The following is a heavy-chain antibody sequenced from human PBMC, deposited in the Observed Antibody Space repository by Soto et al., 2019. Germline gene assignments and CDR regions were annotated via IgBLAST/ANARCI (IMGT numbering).Heavy chain of an antibody. J-gene: IGHJ4*02. Sequence: GVSVKVSCKVSGYTLTELSMHWVRQAPGKGLEWMGGFDPEDGETIYAQKFQGRVTMTEDTSTDTAYMELSSLRSEDTAVYYCATAPVPLGYSGQNPGDWGQGTLVTVSS. CDR1: GYTLTELS. D-gene: IGHD5-12*01. CDR2: FDPEDGET. CDR3: ATAPVPLGYSGQNPGD. V-gene: IGHV1-24*01.